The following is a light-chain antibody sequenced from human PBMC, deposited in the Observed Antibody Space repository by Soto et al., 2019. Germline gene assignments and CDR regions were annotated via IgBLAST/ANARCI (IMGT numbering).Light chain of an antibody. CDR1: SSDVGGYNY. V-gene: IGLV2-14*03. CDR2: DVS. J-gene: IGLJ7*01. Sequence: QSALTQPASVSGSPGQTITISCSRTSSDVGGYNYVSWYQQHPGKAPKLMIFDVSNRPSGVSNRFSGSKSGNTASLTISGLQAEDEADYYCNSYTTGATYVFGDGTQLTVL. CDR3: NSYTTGATYV.